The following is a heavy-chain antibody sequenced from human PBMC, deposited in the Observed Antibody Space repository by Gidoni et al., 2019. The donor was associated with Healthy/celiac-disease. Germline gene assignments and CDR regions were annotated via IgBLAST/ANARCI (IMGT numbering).Heavy chain of an antibody. Sequence: EVQLLESGGGLGQPGGSLRLSCAAPGFTFSSYAMSWVRQAPGKGLEWVSAISGSGGSTYYAYSVKGRFTISRDNSKNTLYLQMNSLRAEDTAVYYCAKKMVRGVPNWFDPWGQGTLVTVSS. CDR2: ISGSGGST. CDR3: AKKMVRGVPNWFDP. J-gene: IGHJ5*02. V-gene: IGHV3-23*01. CDR1: GFTFSSYA. D-gene: IGHD3-10*01.